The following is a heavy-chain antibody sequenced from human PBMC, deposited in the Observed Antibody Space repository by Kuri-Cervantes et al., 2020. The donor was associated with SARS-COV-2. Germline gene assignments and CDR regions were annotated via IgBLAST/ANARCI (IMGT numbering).Heavy chain of an antibody. V-gene: IGHV3-21*06. J-gene: IGHJ4*02. CDR1: GFTFNTYN. CDR2: IGPSNTYI. D-gene: IGHD3-22*01. CDR3: ARGSRGYYYDSSGTFDY. Sequence: GGSLRLSCTASGFTFNTYNMKWVRQAPGKGLEWVSGIGPSNTYIYYADSVKGRFIISRDNAKNSLYLQMNSLRVEDTALYYCARGSRGYYYDSSGTFDYWGQGTLVTVSS.